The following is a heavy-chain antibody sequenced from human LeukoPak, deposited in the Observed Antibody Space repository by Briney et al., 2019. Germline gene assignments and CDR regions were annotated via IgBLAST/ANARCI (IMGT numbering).Heavy chain of an antibody. Sequence: SETLSLTCAVYGGSFSGYYWSWIRQPPGKGLEWIREINHSGSTNYNPSLKSRVTISVDTSKNQFSLKLSSVTAADTAVYYCARHSDSTGYSFDYWGQGTLVTVSS. V-gene: IGHV4-34*01. CDR3: ARHSDSTGYSFDY. J-gene: IGHJ4*02. CDR2: INHSGST. CDR1: GGSFSGYY. D-gene: IGHD3-9*01.